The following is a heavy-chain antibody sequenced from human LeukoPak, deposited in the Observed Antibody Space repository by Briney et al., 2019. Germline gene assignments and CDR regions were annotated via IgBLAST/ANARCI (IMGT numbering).Heavy chain of an antibody. V-gene: IGHV1-46*01. Sequence: ASVKVSCKASGYTFTSYYMHWVRQAPGQGLEWMGIINPSGGSTSYAQKFQGRVTMTRDTSTSTVYMELSSLRSEDTAVYYCARVGGAYSSSSYYYYMDVWGKGTTVTVSS. CDR1: GYTFTSYY. J-gene: IGHJ6*03. CDR3: ARVGGAYSSSSYYYYMDV. D-gene: IGHD6-6*01. CDR2: INPSGGST.